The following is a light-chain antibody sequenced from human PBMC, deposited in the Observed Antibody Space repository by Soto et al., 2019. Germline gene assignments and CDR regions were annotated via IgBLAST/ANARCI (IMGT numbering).Light chain of an antibody. V-gene: IGKV3-20*01. J-gene: IGKJ3*01. CDR3: QQYGGSPFT. CDR1: QSVSVNS. CDR2: AAS. Sequence: EIVLTQSPGTLSLSPGERATLSCRASQSVSVNSLAWYQQKGGQAPRLLIYAASTRATGVPDRCSGSGSGTDFAITISSLETEEFAVYYCQQYGGSPFTFGPGTKVDIK.